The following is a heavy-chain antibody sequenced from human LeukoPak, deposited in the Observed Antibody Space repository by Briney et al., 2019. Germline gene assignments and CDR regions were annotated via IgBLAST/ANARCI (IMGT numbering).Heavy chain of an antibody. CDR2: ISYDGSNK. D-gene: IGHD4-17*01. J-gene: IGHJ3*02. Sequence: GRSLRLSCAASGFTFSSYAMHWVRQAPGKGLEWVAVISYDGSNKYYADSVKGRFTISRDNSKNTLYLQMNSLRAEDTAVYYCARSLHDYGDYADAFDIWGQGTMVTVSS. V-gene: IGHV3-30-3*01. CDR1: GFTFSSYA. CDR3: ARSLHDYGDYADAFDI.